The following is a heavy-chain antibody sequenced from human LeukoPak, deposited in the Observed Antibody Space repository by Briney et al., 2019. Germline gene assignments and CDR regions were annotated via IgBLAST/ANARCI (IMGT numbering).Heavy chain of an antibody. D-gene: IGHD3-10*01. CDR1: GYSFSNSW. Sequence: GESLKISCKGSGYSFSNSWIGWVRQMPGKGLEWMGIIYPGDSDTRYSPSFQGQVTISADKSISTAYLQWSSLKASDTAMYYCARRYYYGSRGGLEFDYWGQGTLVTVSS. J-gene: IGHJ4*02. CDR3: ARRYYYGSRGGLEFDY. V-gene: IGHV5-51*01. CDR2: IYPGDSDT.